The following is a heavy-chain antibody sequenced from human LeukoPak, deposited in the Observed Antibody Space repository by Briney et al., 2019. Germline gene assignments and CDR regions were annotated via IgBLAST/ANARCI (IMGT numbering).Heavy chain of an antibody. J-gene: IGHJ4*02. V-gene: IGHV3-9*01. Sequence: GRSLRLSCAASGFTFDDYAMHWVRQAPGKGLVWVSGISWNSGSIGYADSVKGRFTISRDNAKNSLYLQMNSLRAEDTALYYCAKEQQWLEGYYFDYWGQGTLVTVSS. CDR1: GFTFDDYA. CDR3: AKEQQWLEGYYFDY. D-gene: IGHD6-19*01. CDR2: ISWNSGSI.